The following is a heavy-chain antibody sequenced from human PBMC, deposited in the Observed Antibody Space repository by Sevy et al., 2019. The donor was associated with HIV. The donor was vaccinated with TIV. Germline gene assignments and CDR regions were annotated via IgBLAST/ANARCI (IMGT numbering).Heavy chain of an antibody. CDR1: GFSISGYT. CDR3: ARVGLGDCSGTNCSPNDY. V-gene: IGHV3-21*01. J-gene: IGHJ4*02. Sequence: GGSLRLSCAASGFSISGYTMTWVRQPPGKGLEWVPSISSGSSLISYADSLKGRLTISRDNARNLLYLQMNSLRVEDTAVYYCARVGLGDCSGTNCSPNDYWGQGTLVTVSS. D-gene: IGHD2-2*01. CDR2: ISSGSSLI.